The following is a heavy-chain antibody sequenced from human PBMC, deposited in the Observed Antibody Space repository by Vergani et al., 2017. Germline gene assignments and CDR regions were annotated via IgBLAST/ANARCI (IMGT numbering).Heavy chain of an antibody. V-gene: IGHV3-30*18. J-gene: IGHJ5*02. D-gene: IGHD2-15*01. Sequence: QVQLVESGGGVVQPGRSLRLSCAASGFIFSSYGMHWVRQAPGKGLEWVAVISSDGTNKYYADSVKGRFTISRDNSKNMLSLQMNSLRAEDTAVYYCANEGCSGASCSTTNWFDPWGQGTLVTVSS. CDR2: ISSDGTNK. CDR1: GFIFSSYG. CDR3: ANEGCSGASCSTTNWFDP.